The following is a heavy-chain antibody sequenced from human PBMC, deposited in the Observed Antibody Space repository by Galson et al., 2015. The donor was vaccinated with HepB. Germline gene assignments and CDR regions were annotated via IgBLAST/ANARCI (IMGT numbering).Heavy chain of an antibody. CDR2: IDPSDSYT. CDR3: ARPSRLRNLEYYYYYGMDV. V-gene: IGHV5-10-1*01. Sequence: QSGAEVKKPGESLRTSCKGSGYSFTSYWISWVRQMPGKGLEWMGRIDPSDSYTNYSPSFQGHVTISADKSISTAYLQWSSLKASDTAMYYCARPSRLRNLEYYYYYGMDVWGQGTTVTVSS. J-gene: IGHJ6*02. D-gene: IGHD4-17*01. CDR1: GYSFTSYW.